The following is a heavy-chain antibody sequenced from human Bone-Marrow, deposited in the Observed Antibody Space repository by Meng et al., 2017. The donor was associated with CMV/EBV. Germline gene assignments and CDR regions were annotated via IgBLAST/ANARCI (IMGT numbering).Heavy chain of an antibody. CDR3: ARQFYRGYYYYGMDV. V-gene: IGHV1-69*05. D-gene: IGHD2/OR15-2a*01. CDR1: GYTFTGYY. CDR2: IIPIFGTA. J-gene: IGHJ6*02. Sequence: SVKVSCKASGYTFTGYYMHWVRQAPGQGLEWMGGIIPIFGTANYAQKFQGRVTITTDESTSTAYMELSSLRSEDTAVYYCARQFYRGYYYYGMDVWGQGTTVTVSS.